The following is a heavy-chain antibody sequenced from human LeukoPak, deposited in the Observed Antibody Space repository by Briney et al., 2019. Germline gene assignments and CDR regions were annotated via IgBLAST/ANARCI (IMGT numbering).Heavy chain of an antibody. CDR2: MNPNSGNT. Sequence: ASVKVSCKASGYTFTSYDINWVRQATGQGLEWMGWMNPNSGNTAYAQKLQGRVTMTRSTSVTTAYMELSGLRYEDTAVYYCARGGDSWGQGTLVTVSS. CDR3: ARGGDS. V-gene: IGHV1-8*01. CDR1: GYTFTSYD. J-gene: IGHJ4*02.